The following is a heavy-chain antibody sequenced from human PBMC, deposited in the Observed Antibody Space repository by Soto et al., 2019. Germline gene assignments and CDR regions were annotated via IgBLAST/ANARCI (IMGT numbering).Heavy chain of an antibody. CDR2: FDPEDGET. V-gene: IGHV1-24*01. J-gene: IGHJ4*02. D-gene: IGHD3-22*01. CDR1: GYTLTELS. CDR3: ATATGVEYCDSSGDVALVS. Sequence: ASVKVSCKVSGYTLTELSMHWVRQAPGKGLGWMGGFDPEDGETIYAQKFQGRVTMTEDTSTDTAYMELSSLRSEDTAVYYCATATGVEYCDSSGDVALVSWGQGTLVTVSS.